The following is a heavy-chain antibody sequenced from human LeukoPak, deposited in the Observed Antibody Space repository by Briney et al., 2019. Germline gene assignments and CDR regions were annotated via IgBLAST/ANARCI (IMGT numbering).Heavy chain of an antibody. V-gene: IGHV3-48*04. J-gene: IGHJ4*02. CDR1: GFTFSSYS. CDR2: ISGRSDVI. Sequence: GGSLKLSCAASGFTFSSYSMHWVRQAPGKGLEWVSYISGRSDVIYYADSVKGRFTISRDNAKNSLYLQMNSLRAEDSAVYYCARWDYWGQGTLVTVSS. CDR3: ARWDY.